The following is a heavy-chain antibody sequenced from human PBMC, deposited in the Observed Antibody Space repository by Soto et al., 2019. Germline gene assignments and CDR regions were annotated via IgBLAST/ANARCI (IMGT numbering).Heavy chain of an antibody. D-gene: IGHD5-12*01. CDR3: ANLWGDGYNLGQDYNGMDV. Sequence: QVQMVESGGGVVQPGRSLRLSCAASGFSFENYGMHWVRQAPGRGLEWVAIIWYDGSLQYYAAAVKGRFTISRDNSKNKLYLEMNSLRAEDTAVYYCANLWGDGYNLGQDYNGMDVWGQGTTVIVSS. J-gene: IGHJ6*02. V-gene: IGHV3-33*06. CDR1: GFSFENYG. CDR2: IWYDGSLQ.